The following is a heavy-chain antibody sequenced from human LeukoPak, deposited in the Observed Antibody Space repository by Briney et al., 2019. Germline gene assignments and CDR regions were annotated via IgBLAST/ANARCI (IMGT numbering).Heavy chain of an antibody. V-gene: IGHV3-48*03. Sequence: GGSLRLSCAASGFTCSSYEMNWVRQAPGKGLEWVSYISSSGSTIYYADSVKGRFTISRDNAKTSLYLQMNSLRAEDTAVYYCARDLSGIAGYTYGRGIDYWGQGTLVTVSS. D-gene: IGHD5-18*01. J-gene: IGHJ4*02. CDR2: ISSSGSTI. CDR3: ARDLSGIAGYTYGRGIDY. CDR1: GFTCSSYE.